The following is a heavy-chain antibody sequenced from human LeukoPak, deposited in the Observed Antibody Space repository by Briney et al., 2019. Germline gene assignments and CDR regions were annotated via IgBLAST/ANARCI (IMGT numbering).Heavy chain of an antibody. Sequence: GGSLRLFCSASGFTFSSYGMHWVRQAPGKGLEWVAVIWYGGSNKYYADSVKGRFTISRDNSKNTLYLQMNSLRAEDTAVYYCARVASRGGVPAYYFDYWGQGTLVTVSS. J-gene: IGHJ4*02. CDR1: GFTFSSYG. CDR3: ARVASRGGVPAYYFDY. D-gene: IGHD2-2*01. V-gene: IGHV3-33*01. CDR2: IWYGGSNK.